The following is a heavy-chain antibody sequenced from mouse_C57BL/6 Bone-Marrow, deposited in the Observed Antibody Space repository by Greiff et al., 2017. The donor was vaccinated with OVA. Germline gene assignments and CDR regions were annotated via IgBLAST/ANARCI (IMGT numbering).Heavy chain of an antibody. CDR1: GYAFSSSW. D-gene: IGHD2-3*01. Sequence: QVQLQQSGPELVKPGASVKISCKASGYAFSSSWMNWVKQRPGKGLEWIGRIYPGDGDTNYNGKFKGKATLTADKSSSTAYMQLSSLTSEDSAVYFCARFYDGYYVGPAWFAYWGQGTLVTVSA. V-gene: IGHV1-82*01. CDR2: IYPGDGDT. CDR3: ARFYDGYYVGPAWFAY. J-gene: IGHJ3*01.